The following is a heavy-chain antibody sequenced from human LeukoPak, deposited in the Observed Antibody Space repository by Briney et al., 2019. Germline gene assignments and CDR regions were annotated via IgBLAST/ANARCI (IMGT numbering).Heavy chain of an antibody. D-gene: IGHD6-19*01. CDR3: AASMAGFDWFDP. CDR1: ASTFSSNW. J-gene: IGHJ5*02. V-gene: IGHV3-74*01. Sequence: GGSLRLSCAASASTFSSNWMHWVRQAPGKGLVWVSRISKDGSSTNYADSVKGRFTISRDNAKNTLYLQMSSLTAEDTAVYYCAASMAGFDWFDPWGQGTLVAVSS. CDR2: ISKDGSST.